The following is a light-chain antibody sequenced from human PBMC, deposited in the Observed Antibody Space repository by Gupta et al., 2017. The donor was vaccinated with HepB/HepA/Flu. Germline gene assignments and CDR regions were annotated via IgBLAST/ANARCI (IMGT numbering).Light chain of an antibody. V-gene: IGKV2-28*01. CDR3: MQALQTLWT. CDR1: QSLLHSNGYNY. CDR2: LGS. Sequence: DIVMTQYPLSLLVTPGEPASISCRSSQSLLHSNGYNYLDWYLQKPGQSPQLLSYLGSNRASGVPDRFSGRGSGTDFTLKISRVEAEYVGVYYCMQALQTLWTFGQGTKVEIK. J-gene: IGKJ1*01.